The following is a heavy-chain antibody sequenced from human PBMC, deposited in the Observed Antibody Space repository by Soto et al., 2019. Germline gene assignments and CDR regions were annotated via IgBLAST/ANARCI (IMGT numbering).Heavy chain of an antibody. CDR2: INHSGST. D-gene: IGHD6-19*01. J-gene: IGHJ4*02. CDR1: GGSFSDYY. Sequence: ALSGGSFSDYYLSWIRQPQGKGLARIGGINHSGSTNYNPSLKSRVTIPVDTSKNQFSQKLSSVTAADTAVYYCAIGRVAVAGPFFDCWGQRALVTDSS. V-gene: IGHV4-34*01. CDR3: AIGRVAVAGPFFDC.